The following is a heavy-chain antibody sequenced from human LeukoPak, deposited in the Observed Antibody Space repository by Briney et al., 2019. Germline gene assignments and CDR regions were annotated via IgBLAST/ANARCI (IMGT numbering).Heavy chain of an antibody. Sequence: ASVKVSCKASGYTFTSYGISWVRQAPGQGLEWMGWISAYNGNTNYAQKLQGRVTMTTDTSTSTAYMELSSLRSEDTAVYYCARAELRFLEWPTGADAFDIWGQGTMVTVSS. V-gene: IGHV1-18*01. D-gene: IGHD3-3*01. CDR3: ARAELRFLEWPTGADAFDI. CDR1: GYTFTSYG. J-gene: IGHJ3*02. CDR2: ISAYNGNT.